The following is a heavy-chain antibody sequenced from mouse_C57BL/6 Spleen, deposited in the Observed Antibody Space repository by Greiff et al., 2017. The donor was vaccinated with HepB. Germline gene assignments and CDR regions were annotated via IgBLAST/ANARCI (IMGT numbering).Heavy chain of an antibody. D-gene: IGHD1-1*01. Sequence: VQLQQPGAELVKPGASVKLSCKASGYTFTSYWMHWVKQRPGQGLEWIGMIHPNSGSTNYNEKFKSKATLTVDKSSSTAYMQLSSLTSEDSAVYYCARGLITTVVATRYFDVWGTGTTVTVSS. CDR2: IHPNSGST. CDR1: GYTFTSYW. CDR3: ARGLITTVVATRYFDV. J-gene: IGHJ1*03. V-gene: IGHV1-64*01.